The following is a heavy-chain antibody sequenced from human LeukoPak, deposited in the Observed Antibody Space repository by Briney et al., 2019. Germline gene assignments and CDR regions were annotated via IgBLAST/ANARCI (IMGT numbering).Heavy chain of an antibody. CDR2: ISDDGSNK. V-gene: IGHV3-30*14. CDR1: GFTFSNYA. J-gene: IGHJ4*02. CDR3: VKGVVCANGVCRTRLDY. D-gene: IGHD2-8*01. Sequence: GRSLRLSCAASGFTFSNYAMHWVRQAPGKGLEWVAVISDDGSNKYYADSVKGRFTISRDNSKNTLYLQMSSLRAEDTAVYYCVKGVVCANGVCRTRLDYWGQGILVTVSS.